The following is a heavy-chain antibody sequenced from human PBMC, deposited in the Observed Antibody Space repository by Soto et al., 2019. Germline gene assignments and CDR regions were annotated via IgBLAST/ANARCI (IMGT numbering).Heavy chain of an antibody. CDR1: GYSFTSYW. CDR3: ARRDDFWSGYYAFDI. J-gene: IGHJ3*02. D-gene: IGHD3-3*01. CDR2: IYPGDSDT. V-gene: IGHV5-51*01. Sequence: GESLKISCKGSGYSFTSYWIGWVRQMPGKGLEWMGIIYPGDSDTRYSPSFQGQVTISADKSISTAYLQWSSLKASDTAMYYCARRDDFWSGYYAFDIWGQGTMVTVSS.